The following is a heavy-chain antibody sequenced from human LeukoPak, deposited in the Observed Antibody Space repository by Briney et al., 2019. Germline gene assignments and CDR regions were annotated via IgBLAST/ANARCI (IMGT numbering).Heavy chain of an antibody. Sequence: GRSLRLSCAASGFTFDDYAMHWVRQAPGKGLEWVSGISWNSGSIGYADSVKGRFTTSRDNAKNSLYLQMNSLRAEDTALYYCAKDFSDYYDSSGAREYYYGMDVWGQGTTVTVSS. CDR3: AKDFSDYYDSSGAREYYYGMDV. CDR2: ISWNSGSI. D-gene: IGHD3-22*01. CDR1: GFTFDDYA. V-gene: IGHV3-9*01. J-gene: IGHJ6*02.